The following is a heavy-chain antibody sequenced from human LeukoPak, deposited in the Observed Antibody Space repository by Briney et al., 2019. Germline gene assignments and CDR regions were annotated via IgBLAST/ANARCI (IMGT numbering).Heavy chain of an antibody. CDR1: GGSISSYY. J-gene: IGHJ4*02. Sequence: SETLSLTCTVSGGSISSYYWSWIQQPPGKGLEWIGYIYYSGSTNYNPSLKSRVTISVDTSKNQFSLKLSSVTAADTAVYYCARVNSGWYFDYWGQGTLVTVSS. CDR3: ARVNSGWYFDY. CDR2: IYYSGST. V-gene: IGHV4-59*01. D-gene: IGHD6-19*01.